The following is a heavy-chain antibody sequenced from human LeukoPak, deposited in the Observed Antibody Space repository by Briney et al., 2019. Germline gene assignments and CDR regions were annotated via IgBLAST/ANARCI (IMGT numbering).Heavy chain of an antibody. CDR3: ARDVAYYYGSGSSSKINWFDP. D-gene: IGHD3-10*01. CDR1: GYTFTSYA. Sequence: ASVKVSCKASGYTFTSYAMNWVRQAPGQGLEWMGWINTNTGNPTYAQGFTGRFVFSLGTSVSTAYLQISSLKAEDTAVYYCARDVAYYYGSGSSSKINWFDPWGQGTLVTVSS. V-gene: IGHV7-4-1*02. J-gene: IGHJ5*02. CDR2: INTNTGNP.